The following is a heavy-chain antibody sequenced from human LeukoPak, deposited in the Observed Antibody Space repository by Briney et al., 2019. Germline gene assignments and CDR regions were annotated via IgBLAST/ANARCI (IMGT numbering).Heavy chain of an antibody. CDR2: IYYSGST. J-gene: IGHJ4*02. D-gene: IGHD5-24*01. CDR3: ARHGDGYNLLDY. V-gene: IGHV4-39*01. CDR1: GGSISSSSYY. Sequence: PSETLSLTCTVSGGSISSSSYYWGWIRQPLGKGLEWIGSIYYSGSTYYNPSLKSRVTISVDTSKNQFSLKLSSVTAADAAVYYCARHGDGYNLLDYWGQGTLVTVSS.